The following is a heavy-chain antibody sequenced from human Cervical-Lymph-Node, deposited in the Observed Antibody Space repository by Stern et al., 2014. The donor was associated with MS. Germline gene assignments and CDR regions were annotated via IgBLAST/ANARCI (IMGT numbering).Heavy chain of an antibody. J-gene: IGHJ6*02. CDR1: GYTFTNYN. CDR2: VNPNSGNK. CDR3: ARVRFYGSGIYYALGDGMDV. D-gene: IGHD3-10*01. V-gene: IGHV1-8*01. Sequence: VQLVESGAEVKKPGASVKVSCKASGYTFTNYNIDWVRQATGQGLEWMGWVNPNSGNKGYAQRFQGRVTMTRDTSTSTAYMELSSLKAEDTAVHYCARVRFYGSGIYYALGDGMDVWGQGTTVTVSS.